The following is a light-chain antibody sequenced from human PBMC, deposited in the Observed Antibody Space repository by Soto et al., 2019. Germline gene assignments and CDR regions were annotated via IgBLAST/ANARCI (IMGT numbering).Light chain of an antibody. CDR1: QSITTY. CDR3: QQSYGAPPT. V-gene: IGKV1-39*01. CDR2: AAA. Sequence: DIQMTQSPSSLSASVGDRVTITCRASQSITTYLNWYQQTSGEAPKLLIYAAARLQTGVPSRFSGSGSGTDFTLTISSLQPEDFATYYWQQSYGAPPTFGQGTKVEIK. J-gene: IGKJ1*01.